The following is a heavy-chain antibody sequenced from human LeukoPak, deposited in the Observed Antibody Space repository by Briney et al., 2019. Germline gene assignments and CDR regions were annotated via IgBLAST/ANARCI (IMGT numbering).Heavy chain of an antibody. V-gene: IGHV4-61*02. D-gene: IGHD3-10*01. CDR3: ARFLHSPNAFGDPRGVISWFDP. CDR1: GGSISSGSYY. J-gene: IGHJ5*02. CDR2: IYTSGST. Sequence: SETLSLTCTVSGGSISSGSYYWSWIRQPAGKGLEWIGRIYTSGSTNYNPSLKSRVTISVDTSKNQFSLKLSSVTAADTAVYYCARFLHSPNAFGDPRGVISWFDPWGQGTLVTVSS.